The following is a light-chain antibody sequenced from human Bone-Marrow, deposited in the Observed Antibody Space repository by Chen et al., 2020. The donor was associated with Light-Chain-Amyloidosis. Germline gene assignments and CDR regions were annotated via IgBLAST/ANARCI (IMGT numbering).Light chain of an antibody. J-gene: IGLJ2*01. CDR1: SSNIVAGYY. CDR3: QSYDSSLSGVV. V-gene: IGLV1-40*01. Sequence: QSVLTQPPSVSGAPGQRVPISCTGRSSNIVAGYYVHCYQQLPGTDPKLLIYGNSNRPSGVPDRFSGSKSGTSASLAITGLQAEDEADYYCQSYDSSLSGVVFGGGTKLTVL. CDR2: GNS.